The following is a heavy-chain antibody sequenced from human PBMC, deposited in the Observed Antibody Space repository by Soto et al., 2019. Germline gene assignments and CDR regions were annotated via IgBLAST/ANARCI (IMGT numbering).Heavy chain of an antibody. D-gene: IGHD3-10*01. CDR2: IYYSGST. CDR3: AGKRPLWFGELQTPNWFDP. V-gene: IGHV4-59*01. Sequence: SETLSLTCTVSGGSISSYYWSWIRQPPGKGLEWIGYIYYSGSTNYNASVKSRVTISVDTSKDQFSLKLSSVTAADTAVYYCAGKRPLWFGELQTPNWFDPWGQGTLVTVSS. CDR1: GGSISSYY. J-gene: IGHJ5*02.